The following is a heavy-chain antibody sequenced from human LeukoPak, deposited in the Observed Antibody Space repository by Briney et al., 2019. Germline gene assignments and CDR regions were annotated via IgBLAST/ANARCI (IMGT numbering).Heavy chain of an antibody. J-gene: IGHJ4*02. V-gene: IGHV3-11*01. CDR2: ISSSGSTI. CDR3: AKGLNYDSSGYYGY. Sequence: GGSLRLSCAASGFTFSDYYMSWIRQAPGKGLEWVSYISSSGSTIYYADSVKGRFTISRDNSKNTLYLQMNSLRAEDTAVYYCAKGLNYDSSGYYGYWGQGTLVTVSS. CDR1: GFTFSDYY. D-gene: IGHD3-22*01.